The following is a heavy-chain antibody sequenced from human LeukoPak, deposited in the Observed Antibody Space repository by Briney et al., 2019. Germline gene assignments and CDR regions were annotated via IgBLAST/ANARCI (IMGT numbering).Heavy chain of an antibody. CDR2: ISYDGSDK. Sequence: GGSLRLSCAASGFTFSTYGMHWVRQAPGKGLEWVAVISYDGSDKYYADSVKGRFTISRDNYKNTLYLQINTLRAEDTAVYYCAKGRPGHCSSSHCYPALFIDYWGRGTLVTVSS. J-gene: IGHJ4*02. CDR1: GFTFSTYG. D-gene: IGHD2-2*01. CDR3: AKGRPGHCSSSHCYPALFIDY. V-gene: IGHV3-30*18.